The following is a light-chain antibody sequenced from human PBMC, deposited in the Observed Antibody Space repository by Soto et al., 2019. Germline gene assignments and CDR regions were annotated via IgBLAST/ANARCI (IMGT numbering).Light chain of an antibody. Sequence: DIQMNQSPSSLSASVGDRVTITCQASQDISNYLNWYQQKPGKAPKLLIYDASNLETGVPSRFSGSGSGTDFTFTIRSLQTEDIATYYCQQYDNLPRTFGPGTKVDIK. CDR2: DAS. V-gene: IGKV1-33*01. CDR1: QDISNY. CDR3: QQYDNLPRT. J-gene: IGKJ3*01.